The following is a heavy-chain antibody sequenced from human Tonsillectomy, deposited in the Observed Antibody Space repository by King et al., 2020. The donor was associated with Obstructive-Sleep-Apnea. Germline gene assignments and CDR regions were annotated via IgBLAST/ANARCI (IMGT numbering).Heavy chain of an antibody. J-gene: IGHJ3*02. V-gene: IGHV3-11*06. D-gene: IGHD2-15*01. Sequence: VQLVESGGGLVKPGGSLRLSCAASGFTFSDYYMSWIRQAPGKGLEWVSYISSSSSYTNYADSVKGRFTISRDNAKNSLYLQMNSLRAEDTAVYYCAREGCSGGSCYSVFGAFDIWGQGTMVTVSS. CDR2: ISSSSSYT. CDR3: AREGCSGGSCYSVFGAFDI. CDR1: GFTFSDYY.